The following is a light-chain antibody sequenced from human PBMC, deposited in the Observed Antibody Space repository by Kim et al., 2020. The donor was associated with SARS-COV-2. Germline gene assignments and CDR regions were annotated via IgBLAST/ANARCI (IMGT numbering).Light chain of an antibody. Sequence: ASVGDTVTITGRASQGISNYLAWFQQKPGKVPKRLIYGASSLRSGVPSRFSGSGSGTEFTLTISSLQPEDFATYYCLQHNSYPRTFGQGTKVDIK. CDR1: QGISNY. CDR2: GAS. V-gene: IGKV1-17*03. J-gene: IGKJ1*01. CDR3: LQHNSYPRT.